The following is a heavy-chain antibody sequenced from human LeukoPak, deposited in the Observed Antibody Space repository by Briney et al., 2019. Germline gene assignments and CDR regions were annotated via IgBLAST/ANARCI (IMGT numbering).Heavy chain of an antibody. Sequence: APVKVSCKASGYTFTSYAMHWVRQAPGQRLEWMGWINAGNGNTKYSQKFQGRVTITRDTSASTAYMELSSLRSEDTAVYYCARDEDLWFGESYFDYWGQGTLVTVSS. D-gene: IGHD3-10*01. J-gene: IGHJ4*02. CDR3: ARDEDLWFGESYFDY. V-gene: IGHV1-3*01. CDR1: GYTFTSYA. CDR2: INAGNGNT.